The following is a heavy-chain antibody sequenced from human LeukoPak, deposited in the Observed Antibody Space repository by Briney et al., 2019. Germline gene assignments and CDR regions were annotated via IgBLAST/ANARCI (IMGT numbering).Heavy chain of an antibody. D-gene: IGHD3-22*01. Sequence: SVKVSCKASGGTFSSYAISWVRQAPGQGLEWMGRIIPIRGIANYAQKFQGRVTITADKSTSTAYMELSSLRSEDTAVYYCARDPAIYDSSGYYSGDWGQGTLVTVSS. CDR1: GGTFSSYA. CDR3: ARDPAIYDSSGYYSGD. V-gene: IGHV1-69*04. CDR2: IIPIRGIA. J-gene: IGHJ4*02.